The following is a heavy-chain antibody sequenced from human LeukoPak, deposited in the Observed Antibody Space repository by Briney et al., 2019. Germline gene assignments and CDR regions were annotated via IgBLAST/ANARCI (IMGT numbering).Heavy chain of an antibody. CDR2: ISSSSTI. Sequence: GGSLRLSCAASGFTFSSYSMNWVRQAPGKGLEWVSYISSSSTIYYADSVKGRFTISRDNAKNSLYLQMNSLRAEDTAVYYCARVIEFYYYYMDVWGKGTTVTVSS. V-gene: IGHV3-48*04. J-gene: IGHJ6*03. CDR1: GFTFSSYS. CDR3: ARVIEFYYYYMDV.